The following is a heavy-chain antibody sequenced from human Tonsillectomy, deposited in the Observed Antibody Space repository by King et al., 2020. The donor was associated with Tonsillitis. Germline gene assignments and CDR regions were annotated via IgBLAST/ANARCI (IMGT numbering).Heavy chain of an antibody. Sequence: MQLQESGPGLVKPAETLSLTCAVSGYSISSGYYWGWIRQPPGKGREWIGNIYHSGGTYYNPSLKSRVTISVDTSKNHFSLKLTSVTAADTAVYYCARVPADDISGLSLYHFDYWGRGTLVTVSS. V-gene: IGHV4-38-2*01. D-gene: IGHD3-9*01. J-gene: IGHJ4*02. CDR1: GYSISSGYY. CDR2: IYHSGGT. CDR3: ARVPADDISGLSLYHFDY.